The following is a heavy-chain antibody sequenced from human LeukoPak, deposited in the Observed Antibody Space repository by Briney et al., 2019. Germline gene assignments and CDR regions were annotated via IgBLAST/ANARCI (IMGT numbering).Heavy chain of an antibody. Sequence: PGGSLRLSCVASGFSFSSYAMSWVRQAPGKGLEWVSGLTDNSGDTYYADSVKGRFTISRDNSKNTLYLQMNSLRAEDTAVYYCAKAYLTGWGQGTLVTVSS. J-gene: IGHJ4*02. CDR1: GFSFSSYA. V-gene: IGHV3-23*01. CDR2: LTDNSGDT. CDR3: AKAYLTG.